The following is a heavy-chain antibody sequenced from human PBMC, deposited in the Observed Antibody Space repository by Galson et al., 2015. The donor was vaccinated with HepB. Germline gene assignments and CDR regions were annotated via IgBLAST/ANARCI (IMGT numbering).Heavy chain of an antibody. D-gene: IGHD3-16*01. CDR2: ISYDGSNK. CDR3: ARESGLSLVDY. J-gene: IGHJ4*02. Sequence: SLRLSCAASGFTFSSYAMHWVRQAPGKGLEWVAVISYDGSNKYYADSVKGRFTISRDNSKNTLYLQMNSLRAEDTAVYYCARESGLSLVDYWGQGTLVTVSS. CDR1: GFTFSSYA. V-gene: IGHV3-30*04.